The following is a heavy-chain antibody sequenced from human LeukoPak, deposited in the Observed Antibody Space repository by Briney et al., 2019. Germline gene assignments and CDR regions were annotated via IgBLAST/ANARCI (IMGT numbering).Heavy chain of an antibody. J-gene: IGHJ5*02. Sequence: PSETLSLTCTVSGGSISSGSYYWSWIRQPAGKGLEWIGRIYTSGSTNYNPSLKSRVTISVDTSKNQFSLKLSSVTAADTAVYYCARGDGDYDFWSGYGNHNWFDPWGQGTLVTVS. D-gene: IGHD3-3*01. CDR2: IYTSGST. CDR3: ARGDGDYDFWSGYGNHNWFDP. CDR1: GGSISSGSYY. V-gene: IGHV4-61*02.